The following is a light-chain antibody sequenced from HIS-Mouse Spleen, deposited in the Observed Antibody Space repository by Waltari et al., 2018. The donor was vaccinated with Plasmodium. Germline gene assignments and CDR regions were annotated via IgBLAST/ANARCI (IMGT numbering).Light chain of an antibody. Sequence: EIVMTQSPATLSVSPGERATLSCRASQRVSSNLPWYQQKPGQAPRLLIDGASTRATGIPARFSGSGSGTEFTLTISSLQSEDFAVYYCQQYNNWPAWTFGQGTKVEIK. V-gene: IGKV3-15*01. CDR2: GAS. CDR3: QQYNNWPAWT. CDR1: QRVSSN. J-gene: IGKJ1*01.